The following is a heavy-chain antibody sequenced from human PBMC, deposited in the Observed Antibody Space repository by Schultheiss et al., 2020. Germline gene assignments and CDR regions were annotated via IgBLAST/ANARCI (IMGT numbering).Heavy chain of an antibody. CDR3: AKLSSGSYYYYYYMDV. CDR2: IYSGGST. V-gene: IGHV3-NL1*01. J-gene: IGHJ6*03. Sequence: GGSLRLSCAASGFTFSSYGMHWVRQAPGKGLEWVSVIYSGGSTYYADSVKGRFTISRDNAKNSLYLQMNSLRAEDTAVYYCAKLSSGSYYYYYYMDVWGKGTTVTVSS. CDR1: GFTFSSYG. D-gene: IGHD1-26*01.